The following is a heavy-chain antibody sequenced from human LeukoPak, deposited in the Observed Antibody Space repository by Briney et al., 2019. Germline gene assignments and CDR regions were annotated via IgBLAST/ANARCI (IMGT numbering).Heavy chain of an antibody. J-gene: IGHJ4*02. D-gene: IGHD3-22*01. CDR1: GFTFSSYS. Sequence: GGSLRLFCAASGFTFSSYSMNWVRQAPGKGLEWVSYISSSSTTIYYADSVKGRFTISRDNAKNSLYLQMNSLRAEDTAVYYCARVLHKRNYDSSTYYGYWGQGTLVTVSS. CDR3: ARVLHKRNYDSSTYYGY. CDR2: ISSSSTTI. V-gene: IGHV3-48*01.